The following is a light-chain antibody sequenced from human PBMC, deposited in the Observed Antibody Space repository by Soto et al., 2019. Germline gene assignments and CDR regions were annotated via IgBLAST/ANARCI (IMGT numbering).Light chain of an antibody. CDR3: QRYGSSPPIT. J-gene: IGKJ5*01. CDR1: QSISNH. Sequence: DIQMTQSPSSLSASVEDRVIITCRASQSISNHLNWYQQKPGKAPKLLIFAASSLQSGVPSRFSGSRSGPDFTLTISRLEPEDFAVYFCQRYGSSPPITFGQGTRLEIK. CDR2: AAS. V-gene: IGKV1-39*02.